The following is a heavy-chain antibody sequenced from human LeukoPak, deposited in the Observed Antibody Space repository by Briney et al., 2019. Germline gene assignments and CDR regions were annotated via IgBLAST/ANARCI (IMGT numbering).Heavy chain of an antibody. V-gene: IGHV1-69*13. J-gene: IGHJ5*02. Sequence: SVKVSRKASGGTFSSYAISRVRQAPGQGLEWMGGIIPIFGTANYAQKFQGRVTITADESTSTAYMELSSLRSEDTAVYYCARNSRPVTIFGVVIPYNWFDPWGQGTLVTVSS. CDR2: IIPIFGTA. D-gene: IGHD3-3*01. CDR1: GGTFSSYA. CDR3: ARNSRPVTIFGVVIPYNWFDP.